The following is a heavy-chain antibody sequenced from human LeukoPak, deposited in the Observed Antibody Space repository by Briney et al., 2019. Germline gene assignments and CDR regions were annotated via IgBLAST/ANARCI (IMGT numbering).Heavy chain of an antibody. J-gene: IGHJ4*02. CDR1: GFTFSSYA. CDR3: AKDRGSYFDY. V-gene: IGHV3-23*01. CDR2: ISGSGGST. D-gene: IGHD1-26*01. Sequence: VPPGGSLRLSCAASGFTFSSYAMSWVRPAPGKGLEWVSAISGSGGSTYYADSVKGRFTISRDNSKNTLYLQRNSLRAEDTAVYYCAKDRGSYFDYWGQGTLVTVSS.